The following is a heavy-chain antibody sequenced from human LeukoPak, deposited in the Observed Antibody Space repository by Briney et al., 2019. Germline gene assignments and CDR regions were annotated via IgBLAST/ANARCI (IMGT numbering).Heavy chain of an antibody. CDR2: ISDSGGVI. CDR1: GFNVNSFE. CDR3: AGGPQYTGSFPY. Sequence: PSGGSLRLSCAASGFNVNSFEMTWVRQAPGLGLEFLSYISDSGGVIKYADSVKGRFIISRDSAENALYLQMNNLGADDTAVYFCAGGPQYTGSFPYWGQGTLVAVSS. J-gene: IGHJ4*02. V-gene: IGHV3-48*03. D-gene: IGHD1-26*01.